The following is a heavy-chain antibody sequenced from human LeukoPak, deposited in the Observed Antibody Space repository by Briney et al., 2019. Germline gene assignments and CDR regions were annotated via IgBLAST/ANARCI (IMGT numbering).Heavy chain of an antibody. CDR2: IYSGGST. J-gene: IGHJ4*02. Sequence: PGGSLRLSCAASGFTVSSNHMSWVRQAPGKGLEWVSVIYSGGSTYYADSVKGRFTISRDNSKNTLYLQMNSLRAEDTAVYYCARDSVRGAYDYWGQGTLVTVSS. V-gene: IGHV3-66*01. CDR3: ARDSVRGAYDY. D-gene: IGHD3-10*01. CDR1: GFTVSSNH.